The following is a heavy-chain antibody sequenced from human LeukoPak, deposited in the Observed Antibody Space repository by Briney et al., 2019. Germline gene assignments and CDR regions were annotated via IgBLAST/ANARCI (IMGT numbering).Heavy chain of an antibody. D-gene: IGHD3-10*01. CDR3: ARRQVWFGELPDY. J-gene: IGHJ4*02. CDR1: GYTFTSYD. V-gene: IGHV1-8*03. Sequence: GASVKVSCKASGYTFTSYDINWVRQATGQGLEWMGWMNPNSGNTGYAQKFQGRVTITRNTSISTAYMELSSLRSEDTAVYYCARRQVWFGELPDYWGQGTLVTVSS. CDR2: MNPNSGNT.